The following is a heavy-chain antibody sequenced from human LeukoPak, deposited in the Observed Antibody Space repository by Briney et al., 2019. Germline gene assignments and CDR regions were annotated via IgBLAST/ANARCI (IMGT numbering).Heavy chain of an antibody. CDR1: GFTFGNYA. J-gene: IGHJ4*02. Sequence: GGSLRLSCAASGFTFGNYAMSWVRQAPGKGLEWVSAISGGSGGTYYADSVKGRFTISRDNSKSTVYLQMNSLRAEDTAVYYCAKDGKGYCTSSSCYLNIDYWGQGTLVTVSS. D-gene: IGHD2-15*01. CDR2: ISGGSGGT. V-gene: IGHV3-23*01. CDR3: AKDGKGYCTSSSCYLNIDY.